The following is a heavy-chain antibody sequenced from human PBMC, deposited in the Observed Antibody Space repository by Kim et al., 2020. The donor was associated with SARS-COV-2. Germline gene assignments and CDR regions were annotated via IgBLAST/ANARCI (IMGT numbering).Heavy chain of an antibody. CDR2: ISGSGGST. V-gene: IGHV3-23*01. J-gene: IGHJ4*02. CDR3: AKALYYYDSSGYLYYFDY. CDR1: GFTFSSYA. Sequence: GGSLRLSCAASGFTFSSYAMSWVRQAPGKGLEWVSAISGSGGSTYYADSVKGRFTISRDNSKNTLYLQMNSLRAEDTAVYYCAKALYYYDSSGYLYYFDYWGQGTLVTVSS. D-gene: IGHD3-22*01.